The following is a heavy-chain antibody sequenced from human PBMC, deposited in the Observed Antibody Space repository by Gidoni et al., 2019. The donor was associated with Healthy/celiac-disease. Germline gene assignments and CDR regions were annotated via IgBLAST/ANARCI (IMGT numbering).Heavy chain of an antibody. D-gene: IGHD6-6*01. CDR1: GFTFSSYA. Sequence: QVQLVESGGGVVQPGRSLRLSCAASGFTFSSYAMHWVRQAPGKGLEWVAVISYDGSNKYYADSVKGRFTISRDNSKNTLYLQMNSLRAEDTAVYYCARDLGHGSSSYYYYYMDVWGKGTTVTVSS. V-gene: IGHV3-30-3*01. CDR3: ARDLGHGSSSYYYYYMDV. CDR2: ISYDGSNK. J-gene: IGHJ6*03.